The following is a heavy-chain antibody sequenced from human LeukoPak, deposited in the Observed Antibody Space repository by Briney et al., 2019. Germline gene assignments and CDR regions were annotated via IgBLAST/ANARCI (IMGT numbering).Heavy chain of an antibody. CDR1: GFTFSSYS. J-gene: IGHJ3*02. V-gene: IGHV3-21*01. D-gene: IGHD3-22*01. CDR2: ISSSSYI. CDR3: ARDRDSSGYHGAYAFDI. Sequence: GGSLRLSCAASGFTFSSYSMNWVRQAPGKGLEWVSSISSSSYIYYADSVKGRFTISRDNAKNSLYLQMNSLRAEDTAVYYCARDRDSSGYHGAYAFDIWGQGTMVTVSS.